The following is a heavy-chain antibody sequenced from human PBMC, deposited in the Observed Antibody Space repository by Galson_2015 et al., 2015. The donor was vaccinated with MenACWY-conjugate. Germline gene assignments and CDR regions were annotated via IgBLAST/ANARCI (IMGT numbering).Heavy chain of an antibody. Sequence: SLRLSCAASGFTFSNAWMSWVRQAPGRGLEWVCRIKSKTDGGTTDYAAPVKCRFTISRDDSKNTLYLQMNSLKTEDTAVYYCTTLLLLFGELLYWGQATLVTVSS. J-gene: IGHJ1*01. V-gene: IGHV3-15*01. CDR1: GFTFSNAW. D-gene: IGHD3-10*01. CDR3: TTLLLLFGELLY. CDR2: IKSKTDGGTT.